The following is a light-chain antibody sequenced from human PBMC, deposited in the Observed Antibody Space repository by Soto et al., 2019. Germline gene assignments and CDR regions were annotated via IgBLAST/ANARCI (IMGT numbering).Light chain of an antibody. Sequence: QSALTQPASVSGSPGQSITISCTGTSSDIGAYNFVSWYQQHTGKAPKLLLYGVNIRPSGVSNLFSGSKSGNTASLTISGPQAEDEADYYCTSWITSTTMIFGGGTKLTVL. CDR1: SSDIGAYNF. CDR2: GVN. CDR3: TSWITSTTMI. J-gene: IGLJ2*01. V-gene: IGLV2-14*03.